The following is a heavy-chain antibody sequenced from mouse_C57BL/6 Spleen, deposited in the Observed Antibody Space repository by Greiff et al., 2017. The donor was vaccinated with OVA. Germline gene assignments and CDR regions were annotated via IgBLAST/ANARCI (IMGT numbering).Heavy chain of an antibody. CDR1: GYTFTSYW. D-gene: IGHD1-1*01. Sequence: QVQLQQPGAELVKPGASVKLSCKASGYTFTSYWMQWVKQRPGQGLEWIGEIDPSDSYTNYNQKFKGKATLTVDTSSSTAYMQLSSLTSEDSAVYYCARSYYGSRGGAMDYWGQGTSVTVSS. J-gene: IGHJ4*01. CDR3: ARSYYGSRGGAMDY. CDR2: IDPSDSYT. V-gene: IGHV1-50*01.